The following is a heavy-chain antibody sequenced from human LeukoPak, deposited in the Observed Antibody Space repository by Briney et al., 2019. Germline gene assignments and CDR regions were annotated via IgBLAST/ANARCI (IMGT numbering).Heavy chain of an antibody. CDR2: INPNSGGT. V-gene: IGHV1-2*02. CDR3: ARGKYSPDWFDP. D-gene: IGHD6-6*01. Sequence: ASVKVSCKASGYTFTGYYMHWVRQAPGQGLEWMGWINPNSGGTNYAQKFQGRVTMTRDTSISTAYMELSSLRSEDTAVYYCARGKYSPDWFDPWGQGTLVTVSS. CDR1: GYTFTGYY. J-gene: IGHJ5*02.